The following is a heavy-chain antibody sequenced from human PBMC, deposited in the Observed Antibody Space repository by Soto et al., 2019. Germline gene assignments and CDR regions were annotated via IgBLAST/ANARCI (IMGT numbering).Heavy chain of an antibody. CDR1: GASISSSHY. CDR3: ARYPMDDYFRGMDV. J-gene: IGHJ6*02. V-gene: IGHV4-4*02. Sequence: PSETLSLTCTISGASISSSHYWTWVRQTPGKGLEWIGEIYHTGNTNYNPSLKSRVTLSLDKSKNQFFLRLDSVTAADTAVFFCARYPMDDYFRGMDVWGQGTTVTVSS. CDR2: IYHTGNT.